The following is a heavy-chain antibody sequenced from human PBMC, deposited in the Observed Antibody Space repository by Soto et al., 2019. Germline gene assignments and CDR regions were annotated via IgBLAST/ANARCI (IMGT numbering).Heavy chain of an antibody. CDR3: ARVWGGAFDI. J-gene: IGHJ3*02. D-gene: IGHD3-10*01. CDR2: IYYSGST. V-gene: IGHV4-59*01. Sequence: SETLSLTCTVSGGSISYYYWSWIRQPPGKELEWIGSIYYSGSTNYNPSLKSRVTISVDTSKNQFSLKLSSVTAADTAVYYCARVWGGAFDIWGQGTMVT. CDR1: GGSISYYY.